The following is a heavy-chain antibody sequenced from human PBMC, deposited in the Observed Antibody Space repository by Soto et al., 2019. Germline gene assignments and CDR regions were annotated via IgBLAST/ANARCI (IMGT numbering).Heavy chain of an antibody. J-gene: IGHJ4*02. CDR2: IYYSGST. D-gene: IGHD4-17*01. CDR1: GVSISSGGYY. Sequence: QVQLQESGPGLVKPSQTLSLTCNVSGVSISSGGYYWSWIRQHPAKGLEWIGHIYYSGSTYYNPSLKSRVTISVDTSKNQFSLKLSSVTAADTAVYYCAGGRPDDYGDPDYFDYWGQGALVTVSS. V-gene: IGHV4-31*03. CDR3: AGGRPDDYGDPDYFDY.